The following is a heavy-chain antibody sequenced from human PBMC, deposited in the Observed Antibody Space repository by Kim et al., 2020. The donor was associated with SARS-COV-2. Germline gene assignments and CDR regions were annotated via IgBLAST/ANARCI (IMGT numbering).Heavy chain of an antibody. Sequence: GGSLRLSCAASGFTFSGHWMNWVRQAPGKGLEWVAIIKQDGSEKYDLDSVKGRFTVSRDNAKDLLYLQMNGLRAEDTAVYYCVRGSGWLGDYWGQGTLVTVSS. CDR2: IKQDGSEK. J-gene: IGHJ4*02. D-gene: IGHD6-19*01. V-gene: IGHV3-7*03. CDR3: VRGSGWLGDY. CDR1: GFTFSGHW.